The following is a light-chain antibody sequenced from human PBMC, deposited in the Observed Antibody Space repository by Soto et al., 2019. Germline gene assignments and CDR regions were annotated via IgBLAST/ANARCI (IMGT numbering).Light chain of an antibody. CDR1: QGISSA. V-gene: IGKV1D-13*01. CDR3: QQFTYYSAHT. J-gene: IGKJ2*01. Sequence: AIPLTQSPSSLSASVGDRVAITCRASQGISSALAWYQQKPGKPPKLLISDASDLESGVPSRFSGSGSGTDFTLTISSLQPEDFGTYFCQQFTYYSAHTFGQGTKLEIK. CDR2: DAS.